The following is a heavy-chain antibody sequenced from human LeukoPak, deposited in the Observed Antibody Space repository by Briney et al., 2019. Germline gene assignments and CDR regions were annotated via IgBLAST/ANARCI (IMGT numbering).Heavy chain of an antibody. D-gene: IGHD3-3*01. Sequence: GGSLRLSCAASGFTFSSYAISWVRQAPGQGLEWMGGIIPIFGTANYAQKFQGRVTITADESTSTAYMELSSLRSEDTAVYYCARDKRITIFGVVIQHDAFDIWGQGTMVTVSS. V-gene: IGHV1-69*01. CDR3: ARDKRITIFGVVIQHDAFDI. CDR1: GFTFSSYA. CDR2: IIPIFGTA. J-gene: IGHJ3*02.